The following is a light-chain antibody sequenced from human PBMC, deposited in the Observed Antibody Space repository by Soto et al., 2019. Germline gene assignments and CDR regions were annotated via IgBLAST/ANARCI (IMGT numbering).Light chain of an antibody. V-gene: IGKV1-27*01. CDR2: SAS. CDR1: QGIGNF. Sequence: DIQMTQSPSSLSASVGDRVTITCRASQGIGNFLAWYQKKAGTVPKLLIYSASTLQSGVPSRCSGSGSGTDFTLTISSLQPEDVATYYCQKYNSVPVTFGQGTRLEIK. J-gene: IGKJ5*01. CDR3: QKYNSVPVT.